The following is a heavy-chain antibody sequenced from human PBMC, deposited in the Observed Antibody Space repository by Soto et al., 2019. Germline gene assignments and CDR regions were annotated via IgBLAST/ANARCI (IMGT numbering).Heavy chain of an antibody. Sequence: ASVKVSCKASGYPFNSYDIHWVRQATGQGLEWMGWMNPNSGNTGYAQKFQGRVTMTRNTSISTVYMELSSLTSEDTAVYYCARGLALRTYYFLYWGQGTLVTVSS. CDR3: ARGLALRTYYFLY. V-gene: IGHV1-8*01. CDR2: MNPNSGNT. J-gene: IGHJ4*02. CDR1: GYPFNSYD. D-gene: IGHD1-26*01.